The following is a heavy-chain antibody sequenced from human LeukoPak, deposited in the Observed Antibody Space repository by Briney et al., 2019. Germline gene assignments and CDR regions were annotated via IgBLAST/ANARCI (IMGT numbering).Heavy chain of an antibody. CDR3: ARAAYCGGDCYYYFDY. CDR1: GYTFTGYY. J-gene: IGHJ4*02. Sequence: GASVKVSCKASGYTFTGYYMHWVRQAPGQGLEWMGWINPNSGGTNYAQKFQGRVTMTGDTSISTAYMELSRLTSDDTAVYYCARAAYCGGDCYYYFDYWGQGTLVTVSS. V-gene: IGHV1-2*02. D-gene: IGHD2-21*02. CDR2: INPNSGGT.